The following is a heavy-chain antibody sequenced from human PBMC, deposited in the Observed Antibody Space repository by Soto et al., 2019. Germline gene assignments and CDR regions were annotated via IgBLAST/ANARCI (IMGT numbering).Heavy chain of an antibody. CDR2: IYPSDSDT. J-gene: IGHJ4*02. CDR3: ARPANTVADHFDL. D-gene: IGHD4-17*01. V-gene: IGHV5-51*01. CDR1: GYTFTIYG. Sequence: PGESLSTSCQGSGYTFTIYGIGWVLQMPGKGLEWMGIIYPSDSDTRYSPSFQGQVTISADQSINTAYLQWDSLKASDTAIYYCARPANTVADHFDLWGQGTPVTVSS.